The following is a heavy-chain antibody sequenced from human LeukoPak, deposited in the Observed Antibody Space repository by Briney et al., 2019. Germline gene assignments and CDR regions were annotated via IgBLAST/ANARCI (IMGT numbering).Heavy chain of an antibody. CDR2: ISGSGGST. CDR3: ARDSSTVTTWGAFDI. J-gene: IGHJ3*02. Sequence: GGSLRLSCAATGFTSVNYAMSWVRQAPGKGLEWVSAISGSGGSTYYADSVKGRFTISRDNSKNTLYLQVNSLRAEDTAVYYCARDSSTVTTWGAFDIWGQGTMVTVSS. CDR1: GFTSVNYA. V-gene: IGHV3-23*01. D-gene: IGHD4-17*01.